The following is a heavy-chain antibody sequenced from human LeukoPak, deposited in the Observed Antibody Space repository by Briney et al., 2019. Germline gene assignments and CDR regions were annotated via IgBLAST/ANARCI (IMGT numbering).Heavy chain of an antibody. CDR1: GFTFSGSA. CDR2: IRSKANSYAT. Sequence: SGGSLRLSCATSGFTFSGSAMHWVRQASGKGLEWVGRIRSKANSYATAYAASVKGRFNISRDDSKNTAYLQMNSLKTEDTAVYYCTSIVKGAFDYWGQGTLVTVSS. CDR3: TSIVKGAFDY. V-gene: IGHV3-73*01. D-gene: IGHD3-16*02. J-gene: IGHJ4*02.